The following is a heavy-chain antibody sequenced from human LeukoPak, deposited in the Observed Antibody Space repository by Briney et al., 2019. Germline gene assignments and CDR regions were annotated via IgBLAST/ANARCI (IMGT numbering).Heavy chain of an antibody. CDR3: ARVGSSDFDY. CDR2: ISSSSYI. CDR1: GFTFSSYS. Sequence: GGSLRLSCAASGFTFSSYSMNWVRQAPGKGLEWVSSISSSSYIYYADSVRGRFTISRDNAKNSLYLQMNSLRAEDTAVYYCARVGSSDFDYWGQGTLVTVSS. D-gene: IGHD6-6*01. J-gene: IGHJ4*02. V-gene: IGHV3-21*01.